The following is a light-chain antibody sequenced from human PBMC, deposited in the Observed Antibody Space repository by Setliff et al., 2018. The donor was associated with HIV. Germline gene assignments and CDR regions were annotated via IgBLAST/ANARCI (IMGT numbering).Light chain of an antibody. Sequence: QSVLAQPASVSGSPGQSITISCAGTSSDVFYNYVSWYQQHPGKAPKLVIYDVSYRPSGISNRFSGSKSGNTASLTISGLQAGDEADYYCSSYSSTSTLLFGTGTKVTVL. J-gene: IGLJ1*01. V-gene: IGLV2-14*03. CDR3: SSYSSTSTLL. CDR2: DVS. CDR1: SSDVFYNY.